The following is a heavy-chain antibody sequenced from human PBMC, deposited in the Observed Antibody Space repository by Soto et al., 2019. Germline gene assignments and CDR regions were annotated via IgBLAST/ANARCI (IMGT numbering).Heavy chain of an antibody. CDR1: GGTFSSYA. V-gene: IGHV1-69*13. CDR2: IIPIFGTA. J-gene: IGHJ4*02. D-gene: IGHD3-22*01. Sequence: SVKVSCKASGGTFSSYAISWVRQAPGQGLEWMGGIIPIFGTANYAQKFQGRVTITADESTSTAYMELSSLRSEDTAVYYCARGPNYYDSSGYLGRAFDYWGQGTLVTVS. CDR3: ARGPNYYDSSGYLGRAFDY.